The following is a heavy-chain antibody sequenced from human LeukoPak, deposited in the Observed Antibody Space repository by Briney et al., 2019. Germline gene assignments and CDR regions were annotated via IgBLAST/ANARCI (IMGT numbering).Heavy chain of an antibody. CDR3: AREGVSNNWHTFDY. Sequence: GRSLRLSCAASGFTFSSYGMHWVRQAPGKGREWVAVIWYDGSNKYYADSVKGRFTISRDNSKNTLYLQMNSLRAEDTAVYYCAREGVSNNWHTFDYWGQGTLVTVSS. D-gene: IGHD1-1*01. CDR1: GFTFSSYG. J-gene: IGHJ4*02. CDR2: IWYDGSNK. V-gene: IGHV3-33*01.